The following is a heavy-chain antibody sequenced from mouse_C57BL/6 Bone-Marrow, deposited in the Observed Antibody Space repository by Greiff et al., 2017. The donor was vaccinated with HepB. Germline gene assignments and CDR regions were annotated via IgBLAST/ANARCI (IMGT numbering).Heavy chain of an antibody. D-gene: IGHD2-4*01. CDR3: ARGHYDYLYAMDY. CDR2: IDPEDGDT. CDR1: GFNIKDYY. J-gene: IGHJ4*01. V-gene: IGHV14-2*01. Sequence: VHVKQSGAELVKPGASVKLSCTASGFNIKDYYMHWVKQRTEQGLEWIGRIDPEDGDTKYAPKFQGKATITADTSSNTAYLQLSSLTSEDTAVYYCARGHYDYLYAMDYWGQGTSVTVSS.